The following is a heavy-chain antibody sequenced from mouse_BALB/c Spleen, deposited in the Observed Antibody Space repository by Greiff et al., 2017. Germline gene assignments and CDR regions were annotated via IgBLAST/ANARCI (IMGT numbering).Heavy chain of an antibody. Sequence: EVMLVESGAELVKPGASVKLSCTASGFNIKDTYMHWVKQRPEQGLEWIGRIDPANGNTKYDPKFQGKATITADTSSNTAYLQLSSLTSEDTAVYYCARDYYGSSWYFDVWGAGTTVTVSS. J-gene: IGHJ1*01. V-gene: IGHV14-3*02. CDR1: GFNIKDTY. D-gene: IGHD1-1*01. CDR2: IDPANGNT. CDR3: ARDYYGSSWYFDV.